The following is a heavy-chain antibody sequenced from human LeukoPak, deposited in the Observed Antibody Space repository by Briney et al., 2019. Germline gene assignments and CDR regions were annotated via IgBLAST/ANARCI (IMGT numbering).Heavy chain of an antibody. J-gene: IGHJ4*02. Sequence: GGSLRLSCTASGFTFSSHWMHWVRQAPGKGLVWVSRIESDGSSTSYADSVKGRFTISRDNAKSTLYLQMNSLGAEDTAVYYCARVVATVHYFDNWGQGTLVTVSS. CDR1: GFTFSSHW. CDR3: ARVVATVHYFDN. CDR2: IESDGSST. V-gene: IGHV3-74*01. D-gene: IGHD5-12*01.